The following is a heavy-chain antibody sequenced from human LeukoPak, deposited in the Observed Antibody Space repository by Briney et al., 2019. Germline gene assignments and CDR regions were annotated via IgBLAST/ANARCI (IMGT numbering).Heavy chain of an antibody. Sequence: GGSLRLSCAASGFTFSTYTMSWVRQAPGKGLEWVSVINTGGGTSSADSVKGRFTISRDNSESTLYLQMSSLRAEDTAVYYCARATYDYVWGGYFDYWGQGTLVTVSS. D-gene: IGHD3-16*01. V-gene: IGHV3-23*01. CDR1: GFTFSTYT. J-gene: IGHJ4*02. CDR3: ARATYDYVWGGYFDY. CDR2: INTGGGT.